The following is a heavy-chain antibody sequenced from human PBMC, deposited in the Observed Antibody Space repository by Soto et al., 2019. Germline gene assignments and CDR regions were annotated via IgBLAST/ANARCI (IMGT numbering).Heavy chain of an antibody. CDR3: SRHRGPSGPAS. CDR2: MYYSGNS. D-gene: IGHD3-10*01. J-gene: IGHJ5*02. CDR1: GDSISSSPYY. V-gene: IGHV4-39*01. Sequence: QVQLLESGPGQVKPSETLSLTCTVSGDSISSSPYYWGWIRQPPGKGLEWIGSMYYSGNSYYNPSLKGRVTMSVDSSKTQFSLSLSSVTAADTAVFYCSRHRGPSGPASWGQRTRVTVSS.